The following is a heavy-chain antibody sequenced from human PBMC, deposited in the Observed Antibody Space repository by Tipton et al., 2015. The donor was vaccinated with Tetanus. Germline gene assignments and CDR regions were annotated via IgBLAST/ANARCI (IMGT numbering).Heavy chain of an antibody. D-gene: IGHD2-15*01. CDR3: ARGHLRGLVVALFDY. V-gene: IGHV4-39*07. CDR1: GASISSSRRFD. J-gene: IGHJ4*02. Sequence: TLSLTCTVSGASISSSRRFDCGWIRQPPGKGLEWIGTISYSGSTYYKPSLKSRVTMSVDRSMNQFSLKLSSVTAADTAVYYCARGHLRGLVVALFDYWGQGTLVTVSS. CDR2: ISYSGST.